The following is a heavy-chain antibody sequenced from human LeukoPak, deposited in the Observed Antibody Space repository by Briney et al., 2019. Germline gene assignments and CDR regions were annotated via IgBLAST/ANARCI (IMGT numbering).Heavy chain of an antibody. CDR2: IYYSGST. V-gene: IGHV4-30-4*08. D-gene: IGHD3-10*01. J-gene: IGHJ4*02. Sequence: KPSETLSLTCTVSGGSISSGDYYWSWIRQPPGKGLEWIGYIYYSGSTYYNPSLKSRVTISVDTSKNQFSLKLSSVTAADTAVYYCAREPMVRGPGLDYWGQGTLVTVSS. CDR3: AREPMVRGPGLDY. CDR1: GGSISSGDYY.